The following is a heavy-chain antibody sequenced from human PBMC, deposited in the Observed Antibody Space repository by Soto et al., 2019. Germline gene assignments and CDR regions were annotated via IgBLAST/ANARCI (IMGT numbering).Heavy chain of an antibody. D-gene: IGHD2-15*01. CDR3: ARLVVVVAATPPSWFDP. V-gene: IGHV4-34*01. CDR2: INHSGST. J-gene: IGHJ5*02. CDR1: GGSFSGYY. Sequence: PSETLSLTCAVYGGSFSGYYWSWIRQPPGKGLEWIGEINHSGSTNYNPSLKSRVTISVDTSKNQFSLKLSSVTAADTAVYYCARLVVVVAATPPSWFDPWGQGTLVTVSS.